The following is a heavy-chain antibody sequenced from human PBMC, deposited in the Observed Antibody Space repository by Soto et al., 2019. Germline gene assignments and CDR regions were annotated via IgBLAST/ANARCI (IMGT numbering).Heavy chain of an antibody. CDR2: IVVGSGNT. V-gene: IGHV1-58*01. J-gene: IGHJ4*02. CDR3: AAVALKRFSPVDFDY. Sequence: SVKVSCKASGFPCTSSAVQWVRQARGQRLEWIGWIVVGSGNTNYAQKFQERVTITRDMSTSTAYMELSSLRSEDTAVYYCAAVALKRFSPVDFDYWGQGTLVTVSS. CDR1: GFPCTSSA. D-gene: IGHD3-16*01.